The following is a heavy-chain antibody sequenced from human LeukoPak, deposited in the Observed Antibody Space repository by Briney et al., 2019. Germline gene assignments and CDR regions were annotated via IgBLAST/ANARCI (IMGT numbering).Heavy chain of an antibody. CDR2: IKPDGSEK. CDR3: ARISVGTTPTFDY. V-gene: IGHV3-7*03. CDR1: RFTFSSYW. J-gene: IGHJ4*02. D-gene: IGHD1-26*01. Sequence: GGSLRLSCAASRFTFSSYWMSWVRQAPGKGLEWVANIKPDGSEKYYVDSVKGRFTISRDNAESSLYLQMNSPRAEDTAVYYCARISVGTTPTFDYWGRGTLVTVSS.